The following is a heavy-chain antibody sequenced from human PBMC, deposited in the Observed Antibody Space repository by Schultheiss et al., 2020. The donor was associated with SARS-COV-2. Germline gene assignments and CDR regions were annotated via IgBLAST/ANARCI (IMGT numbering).Heavy chain of an antibody. CDR3: ARHKTNYYGSGSSPPPFDY. V-gene: IGHV4-59*08. CDR1: GGSISSYY. CDR2: IYYSGST. Sequence: SETLSLTCTVSGGSISSYYWSWIRQPPGKGLEWIGYIYYSGSTNYNPSLKSRVTISVDTSKNQFSLKLSSVTAADTAVYYCARHKTNYYGSGSSPPPFDYWGQGTLVTVSS. J-gene: IGHJ4*02. D-gene: IGHD3-10*01.